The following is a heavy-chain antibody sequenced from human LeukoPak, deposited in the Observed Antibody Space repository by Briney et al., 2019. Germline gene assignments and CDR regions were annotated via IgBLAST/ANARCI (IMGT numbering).Heavy chain of an antibody. CDR3: ARDLRASYSSSWPSADY. CDR1: GFTFSSYG. CDR2: IWNDGSNK. D-gene: IGHD6-13*01. J-gene: IGHJ4*02. Sequence: GGSLRLSCAASGFTFSSYGMHWVRQAPGKGLEWVAVIWNDGSNKYYVDSVKGRFTISRDNSKNTLYLQMNSLRAEDTAVYYCARDLRASYSSSWPSADYWGQGTLVTVSS. V-gene: IGHV3-33*01.